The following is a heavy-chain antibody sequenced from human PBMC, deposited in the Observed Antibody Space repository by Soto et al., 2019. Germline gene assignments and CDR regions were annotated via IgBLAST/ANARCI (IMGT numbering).Heavy chain of an antibody. CDR1: GGSFSGYY. D-gene: IGHD2-8*01. CDR3: ARGLGYCTNGVCRSQAAVGMRGSGGMDV. CDR2: INHSGST. V-gene: IGHV4-34*01. Sequence: SETLSLTCAVYGGSFSGYYWSWIRQPPGKGLEWIGEINHSGSTNYNPSLKSRVTISVDTSKNQFSLKLSSVTAADTAVYYCARGLGYCTNGVCRSQAAVGMRGSGGMDVWGQGTTVTVSS. J-gene: IGHJ6*02.